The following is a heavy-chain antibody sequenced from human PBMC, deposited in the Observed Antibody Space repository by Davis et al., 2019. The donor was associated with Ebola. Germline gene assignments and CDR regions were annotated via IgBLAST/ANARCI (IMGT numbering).Heavy chain of an antibody. CDR2: MYYSGST. J-gene: IGHJ4*02. V-gene: IGHV4-39*07. D-gene: IGHD2-2*01. CDR1: GDSISSSSYY. CDR3: ASRNKYCSSTSCPRAFDY. Sequence: MPSETLSLTCTVSGDSISSSSYYWGWIRQPPGKGLEWIGSMYYSGSTYYNPSLKSRVTISVDTSKNQFSLKLSSVTAADTAVYYCASRNKYCSSTSCPRAFDYWGQGTLVTVSS.